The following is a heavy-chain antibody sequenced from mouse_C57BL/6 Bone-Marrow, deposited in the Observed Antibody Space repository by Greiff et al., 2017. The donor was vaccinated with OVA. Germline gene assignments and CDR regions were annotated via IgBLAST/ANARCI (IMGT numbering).Heavy chain of an antibody. V-gene: IGHV5-12*02. CDR2: ISNGGGST. J-gene: IGHJ2*01. Sequence: EVQLQESGGGLVQPGGSLKLSCATSGFTFSDYYMYWVRQTPETRLEWVAYISNGGGSTYYPDTVKGRFTISRNNAKNTLYLQMSRLKSEDTAMYYCARHEYYFDYWGQGTTLTVSS. CDR1: GFTFSDYY. CDR3: ARHEYYFDY.